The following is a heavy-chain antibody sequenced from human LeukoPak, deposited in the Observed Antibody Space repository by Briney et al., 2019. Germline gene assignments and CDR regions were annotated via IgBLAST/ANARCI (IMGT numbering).Heavy chain of an antibody. D-gene: IGHD3-3*01. CDR3: ARAYYDFWSGFSKGRGMKNWFDP. CDR2: INAGNGNT. Sequence: GASVKVSCKASGYTFTSYAMHWVRQAPGQRLEWMGWINAGNGNTKYPQKFQGRVTITRDTSASTAYMELSSLRSEDTAVYYCARAYYDFWSGFSKGRGMKNWFDPWGQGTLVTVSS. V-gene: IGHV1-3*01. CDR1: GYTFTSYA. J-gene: IGHJ5*02.